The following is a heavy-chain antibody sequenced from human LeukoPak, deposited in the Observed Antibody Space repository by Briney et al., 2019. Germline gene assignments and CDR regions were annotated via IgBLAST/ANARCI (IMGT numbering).Heavy chain of an antibody. CDR1: GGSISSYY. CDR3: ARDRGDYYGSGSYYNPSYYYYYMDV. D-gene: IGHD3-10*01. Sequence: ETLSLTCTVSGGSISSYYWSWVRQAPGKGLEWVSGINWNGGSTGYADSVKGRFTISRDNAKNSLYLQMNSLRAEDTALYYCARDRGDYYGSGSYYNPSYYYYYMDVWGKGTTVTISS. J-gene: IGHJ6*03. V-gene: IGHV3-20*04. CDR2: INWNGGST.